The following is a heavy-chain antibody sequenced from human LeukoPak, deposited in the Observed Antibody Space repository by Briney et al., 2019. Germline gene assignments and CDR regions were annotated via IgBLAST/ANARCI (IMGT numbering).Heavy chain of an antibody. V-gene: IGHV1-18*01. CDR3: ARDVGITVADSFDP. Sequence: ASVKVSCKASGYTFISYGISWVRQAPGQGLEWMGWISAYNGNTSYAQRLQGRVTMSTDTSTSTVYMEVRGLRSDDTAMYYCARDVGITVADSFDPWGQGTLVTVSS. CDR1: GYTFISYG. D-gene: IGHD6-13*01. CDR2: ISAYNGNT. J-gene: IGHJ5*02.